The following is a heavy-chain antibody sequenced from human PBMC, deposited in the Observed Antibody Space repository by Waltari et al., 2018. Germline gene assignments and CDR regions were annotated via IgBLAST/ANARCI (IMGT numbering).Heavy chain of an antibody. Sequence: VQLLESGGDLIQPGGSLRLSCAASGFTFSHFAMTWVRQAPGKRLGWLSSISGSGGTSYYTDSVTGRFTISRDNSENTLYLHMNSLRAEDSAIYYCAKDRGSGRIYFDSWGRGTLVAVSS. V-gene: IGHV3-23*01. CDR1: GFTFSHFA. CDR2: ISGSGGTS. CDR3: AKDRGSGRIYFDS. J-gene: IGHJ4*02. D-gene: IGHD3-10*01.